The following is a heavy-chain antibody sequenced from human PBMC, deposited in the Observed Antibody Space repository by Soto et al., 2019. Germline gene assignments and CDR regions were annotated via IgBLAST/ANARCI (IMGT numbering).Heavy chain of an antibody. D-gene: IGHD6-19*01. V-gene: IGHV4-59*01. Sequence: SETLSLTCTVSGASISSYYWSWIRQPPGKGLEWIGYIYYSGSTNHNPSLKSRVTISVDTSKNQFSLKLNSVTAADTAVYYCARDGGSGTAVAGTQDYYYYYGMDVWGQGSTVTVSS. CDR2: IYYSGST. CDR1: GASISSYY. J-gene: IGHJ6*02. CDR3: ARDGGSGTAVAGTQDYYYYYGMDV.